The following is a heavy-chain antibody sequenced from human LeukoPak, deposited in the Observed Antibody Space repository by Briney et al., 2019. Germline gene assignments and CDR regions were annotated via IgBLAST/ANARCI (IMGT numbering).Heavy chain of an antibody. J-gene: IGHJ5*02. CDR2: INWNGGST. Sequence: GGSLRLSCAASGFTFDDYGMCSVRQAPGEGLEWVSGINWNGGSTGYADSVKGRFTISRDNAKNFLYLQMNSLRAEDTALYYCARAPGWFDPWGQGTLVTVSS. CDR3: ARAPGWFDP. CDR1: GFTFDDYG. V-gene: IGHV3-20*04.